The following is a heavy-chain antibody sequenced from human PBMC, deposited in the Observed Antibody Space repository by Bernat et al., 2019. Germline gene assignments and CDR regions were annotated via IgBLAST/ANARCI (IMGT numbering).Heavy chain of an antibody. CDR3: ARDEYELDY. CDR1: GGSISSSSYY. Sequence: QLQLQESGPGLVKPSETLSLTCTVSGGSISSSSYYWGWIRQPPGKGLEWVAVIWYDGSNKYYADSVKGRFTISRDNSKNTLYLQMNSLRAEDTAVYYCARDEYELDYWGQGTLVTVSS. J-gene: IGHJ4*02. CDR2: IWYDGSNK. V-gene: IGHV3-33*08. D-gene: IGHD2/OR15-2a*01.